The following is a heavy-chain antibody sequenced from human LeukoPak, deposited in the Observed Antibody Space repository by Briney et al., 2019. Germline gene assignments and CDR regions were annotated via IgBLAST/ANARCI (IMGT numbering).Heavy chain of an antibody. Sequence: ASVKVSCKASGYTFNNYGISWVRQAPGQGLEWMGRISAYNGNTNYAQKVQGRVTMTTDTSTSTTYMELRSLRSDDTAVYYCARGGSPGYGGSFDYWGQGTLVTVSS. CDR2: ISAYNGNT. J-gene: IGHJ4*02. CDR3: ARGGSPGYGGSFDY. CDR1: GYTFNNYG. D-gene: IGHD4-23*01. V-gene: IGHV1-18*01.